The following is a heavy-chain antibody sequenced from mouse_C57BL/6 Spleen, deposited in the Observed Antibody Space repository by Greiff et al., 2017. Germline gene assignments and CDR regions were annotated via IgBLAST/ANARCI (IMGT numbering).Heavy chain of an antibody. Sequence: QVTLKESGPELVKPGASVKISCKASGYAFSSSWMNWVKQRPGKGLEWIGRIYPGDGDTNYNGKFKGKATLTADKSSSTAYMQLSSLTSEDSAVYFCARTDYGSSYRYAMDYWGQGTSVTVSS. CDR3: ARTDYGSSYRYAMDY. CDR2: IYPGDGDT. CDR1: GYAFSSSW. V-gene: IGHV1-82*01. J-gene: IGHJ4*01. D-gene: IGHD1-1*01.